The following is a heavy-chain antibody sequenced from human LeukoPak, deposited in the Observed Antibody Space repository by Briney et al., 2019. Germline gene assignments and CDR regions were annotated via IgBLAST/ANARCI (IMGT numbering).Heavy chain of an antibody. CDR2: VYHSGST. D-gene: IGHD6-19*01. CDR3: ARGRQWLVNFDY. J-gene: IGHJ4*02. Sequence: PSETLSLTCTVSGYSISTDYYWGWIRQTPGKGLEWIGSVYHSGSTYYNPSLKSRVTISVDTSKNQFSLKLSSVTAADTAVYYCARGRQWLVNFDYWGQGTLVTVSS. CDR1: GYSISTDYY. V-gene: IGHV4-38-2*02.